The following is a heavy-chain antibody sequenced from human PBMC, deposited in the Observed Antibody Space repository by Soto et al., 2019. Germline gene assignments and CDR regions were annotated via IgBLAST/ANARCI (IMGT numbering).Heavy chain of an antibody. CDR2: SRNNAYSYTT. V-gene: IGHV3-72*01. Sequence: PGVSLRLSCAASGFTFSDQFMDWVRQAPGKGLEWVGRSRNNAYSYTTEYAASVKGRFSISRDNSKDSLYLQMDSLKTEDTAVYYCVCAPKTAGLYIMNVWGQGTTVTVSS. CDR1: GFTFSDQF. J-gene: IGHJ6*02. CDR3: VCAPKTAGLYIMNV. D-gene: IGHD6-13*01.